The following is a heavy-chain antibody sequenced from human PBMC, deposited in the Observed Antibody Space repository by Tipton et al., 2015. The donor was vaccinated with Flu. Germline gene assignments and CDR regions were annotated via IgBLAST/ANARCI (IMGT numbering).Heavy chain of an antibody. CDR1: GFTLDDYA. CDR3: AKDTKQGLAGEFDY. Sequence: SLRLSCAASGFTLDDYAMHWVRQAPGKGLEWVSGISWNSGSIGYADSVKGRFTISRDNAKTSLYLQMNSLGAEDTALYYCAKDTKQGLAGEFDYWGQGTLVTVSS. V-gene: IGHV3-9*01. D-gene: IGHD6-19*01. CDR2: ISWNSGSI. J-gene: IGHJ4*02.